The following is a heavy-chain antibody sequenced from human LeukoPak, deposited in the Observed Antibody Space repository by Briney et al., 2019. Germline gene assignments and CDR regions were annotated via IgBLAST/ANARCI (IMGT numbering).Heavy chain of an antibody. V-gene: IGHV1-3*01. CDR3: ARGCVVTPVGWFDP. J-gene: IGHJ5*02. CDR2: INAGNGNT. Sequence: GASVKVSCKASGYTFTSYAMHWVRQAPGQRLEWMGWINAGNGNTKYSQKFQGRVTITRDTSASTAYMELSSVTAADTAVYYCARGCVVTPVGWFDPWGQGTLVTVSS. D-gene: IGHD4-23*01. CDR1: GYTFTSYA.